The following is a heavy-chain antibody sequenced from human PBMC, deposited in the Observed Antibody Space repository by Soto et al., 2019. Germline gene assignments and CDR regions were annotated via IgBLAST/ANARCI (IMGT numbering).Heavy chain of an antibody. J-gene: IGHJ4*02. CDR2: ITSDTLTI. Sequence: EVQLVQSGGGLVRPGESLRLSCAASGFQFNIYSMNWIRQAPGKGLEWVSYITSDTLTIRYADSVRGRFIISRDNAGNSVFLQMNSLRDEDTATYYCARSVEGHFDDWGQGARVTVSS. V-gene: IGHV3-48*02. D-gene: IGHD6-19*01. CDR1: GFQFNIYS. CDR3: ARSVEGHFDD.